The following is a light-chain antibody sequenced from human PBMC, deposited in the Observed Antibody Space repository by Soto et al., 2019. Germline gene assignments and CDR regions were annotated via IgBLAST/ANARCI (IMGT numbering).Light chain of an antibody. CDR2: NNN. J-gene: IGLJ3*02. CDR3: AAWDDSLNGVWV. CDR1: SSNIGSNS. V-gene: IGLV1-44*01. Sequence: QSVLTQPPSASGTPGQRVTISCSGSSSNIGSNSVHWYQHLPGTAPKLLISNNNQRPSGVPDRFSASKSGTSASLVISGLQSEDAADYYCAAWDDSLNGVWVFGGGTKLTVL.